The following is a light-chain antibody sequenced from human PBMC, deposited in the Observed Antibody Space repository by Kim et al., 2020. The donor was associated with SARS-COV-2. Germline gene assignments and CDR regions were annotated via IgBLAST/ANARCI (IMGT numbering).Light chain of an antibody. V-gene: IGKV4-1*01. Sequence: RATINCKSSQSVLYSSNNKNYLAWYQQKPGQPPKLLIYWASTRESGVPDRFSGSGSGTDFTLTISSLQAEDVAVYYCQQYDNSPLTFGGGTKVDIK. CDR1: QSVLYSSNNKNY. CDR3: QQYDNSPLT. CDR2: WAS. J-gene: IGKJ4*01.